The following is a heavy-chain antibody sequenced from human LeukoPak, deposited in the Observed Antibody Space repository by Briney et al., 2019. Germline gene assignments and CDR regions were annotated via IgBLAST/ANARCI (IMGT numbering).Heavy chain of an antibody. CDR1: GFTFGDYA. CDR2: IRSKAYGGTT. D-gene: IGHD6-13*01. J-gene: IGHJ6*03. V-gene: IGHV3-49*04. CDR3: TRASGYSSSWYNYYYYYYMDV. Sequence: GGSLRLSCRASGFTFGDYAMSWVRQAPGKGLEWVGFIRSKAYGGTTEYAASVKGRFTISRDDSKSIAYLQMNSLKTEGTAVYYCTRASGYSSSWYNYYYYYYMDVWGKGTTVTVSS.